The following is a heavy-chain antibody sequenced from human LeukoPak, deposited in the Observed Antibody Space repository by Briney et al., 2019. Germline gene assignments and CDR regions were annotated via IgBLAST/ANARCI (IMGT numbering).Heavy chain of an antibody. CDR1: GGSISSYY. V-gene: IGHV4-4*07. CDR2: IYTSGST. CDR3: ATDLRAGVTGPDPIDI. D-gene: IGHD2-21*02. Sequence: PSETLSLTCTVSGGSISSYYWSWIRQRAGKGLEWIGRIYTSGSTNYNPSLKSRVTMSVDTSKNQFSLKLSSVTAADTAVYYCATDLRAGVTGPDPIDIWGQGTMVTVYS. J-gene: IGHJ3*02.